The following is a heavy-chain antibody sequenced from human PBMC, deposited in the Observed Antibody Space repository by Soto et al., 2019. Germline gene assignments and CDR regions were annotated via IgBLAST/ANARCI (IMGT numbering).Heavy chain of an antibody. V-gene: IGHV3-9*01. CDR1: GLTLRSYA. D-gene: IGHD6-13*01. J-gene: IGHJ5*02. CDR3: AKDTRPSLYTSSWFDH. Sequence: QLLQSGGDLVQPGGSLRLSCAGSGLTLRSYAMHWVRHAPGKGLEWVSGISWNSGTKEYADSVKGRFTISRDNAKNSLHLQMSTLGAEDSAFYYCAKDTRPSLYTSSWFDHWGQGALVTVSS. CDR2: ISWNSGTK.